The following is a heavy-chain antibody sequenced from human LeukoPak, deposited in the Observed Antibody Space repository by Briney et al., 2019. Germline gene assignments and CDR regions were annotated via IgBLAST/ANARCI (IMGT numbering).Heavy chain of an antibody. CDR1: GYSISSGYY. J-gene: IGHJ4*02. V-gene: IGHV4-61*01. Sequence: PSETLSLTCTVSGYSISSGYYWSWIRQPPGKILEWMGYIYYNGNTDYNPSLRSRVTMSVDTSKNQFFLNLRSVTAADTAVYYCARIQYNGGESFDSWGQGALVTVSS. CDR3: ARIQYNGGESFDS. CDR2: IYYNGNT. D-gene: IGHD4-11*01.